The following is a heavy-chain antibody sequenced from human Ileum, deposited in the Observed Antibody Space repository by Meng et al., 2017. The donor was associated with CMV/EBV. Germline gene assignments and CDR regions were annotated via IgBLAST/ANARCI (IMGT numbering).Heavy chain of an antibody. J-gene: IGHJ4*02. Sequence: QVQLQESGPGLVKTSETLSLICSVSGDSITTGNSYWSWIRQAPGKDMEWIGYIYNSGKTDCNPSLKSRVTISIDTSKNQFSLKLTSVTAADTAVYYCARGRVAQDYWGQGTLVTVSS. CDR1: GDSITTGNSY. CDR2: IYNSGKT. V-gene: IGHV4-30-4*01. CDR3: ARGRVAQDY.